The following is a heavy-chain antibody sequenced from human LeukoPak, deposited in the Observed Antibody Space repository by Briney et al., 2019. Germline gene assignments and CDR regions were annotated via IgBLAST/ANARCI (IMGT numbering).Heavy chain of an antibody. J-gene: IGHJ4*02. V-gene: IGHV4-61*08. CDR2: IYYSGST. CDR1: GGSISSGGYY. Sequence: SQTLSLTCAVSGGSISSGGYYWSWIRQPPGKGLEWIGYIYYSGSTNYNPSLKSRVTISVDTSKNQFSLKLSSVTAADTAVYYCARIRDGYNSIFDYWGQGTLVTVSS. D-gene: IGHD5-24*01. CDR3: ARIRDGYNSIFDY.